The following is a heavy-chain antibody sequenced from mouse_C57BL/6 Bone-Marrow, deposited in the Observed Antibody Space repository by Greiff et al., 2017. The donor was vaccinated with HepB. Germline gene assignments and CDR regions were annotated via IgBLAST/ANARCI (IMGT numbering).Heavy chain of an antibody. CDR2: ISYDGSN. V-gene: IGHV3-6*01. CDR3: ARELRRQGYFDV. CDR1: GYSITSGYY. J-gene: IGHJ1*03. Sequence: EVQLQQSGPGLVKPSQSLSLTCSVTGYSITSGYYWNWIRQFPGNKLEWMGYISYDGSNNYNPSLKNRISITRDTSKNPFFLQLNSVTTEDTATYYCARELRRQGYFDVWGTGTTVTVSS. D-gene: IGHD2-4*01.